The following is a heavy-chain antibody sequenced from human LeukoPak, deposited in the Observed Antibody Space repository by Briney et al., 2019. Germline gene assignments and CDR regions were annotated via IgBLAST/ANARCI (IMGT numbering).Heavy chain of an antibody. CDR3: ATSTHHWEFDY. D-gene: IGHD1-26*01. CDR2: INPSSGGT. J-gene: IGHJ4*02. V-gene: IGHV1-2*02. CDR1: GYSFTGFY. Sequence: ASVKVSCKASGYSFTGFYIHWVRQAPGQGLEWMGWINPSSGGTNYAQNFQGRVTMTRDTSISTAYMELSRLSSDDTAVYCCATSTHHWEFDYWGQGTLVTVSS.